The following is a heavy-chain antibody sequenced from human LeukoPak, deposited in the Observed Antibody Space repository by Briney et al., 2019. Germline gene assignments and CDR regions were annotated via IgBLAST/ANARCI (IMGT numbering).Heavy chain of an antibody. CDR3: ARGQTDCSSTSCYTLDY. J-gene: IGHJ4*02. Sequence: GASVKVSCKASGYIFSSYGINWVRQATGQGLEWMGWMNPDSDNTGYTQKFQGRVTFTRNTSTSTAYMELSSLRSEDTAVYYCARGQTDCSSTSCYTLDYWGQGTLVTVSS. CDR2: MNPDSDNT. V-gene: IGHV1-8*01. CDR1: GYIFSSYG. D-gene: IGHD2-2*02.